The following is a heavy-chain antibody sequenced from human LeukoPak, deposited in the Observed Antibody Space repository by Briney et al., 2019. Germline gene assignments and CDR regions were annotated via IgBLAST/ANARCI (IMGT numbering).Heavy chain of an antibody. V-gene: IGHV1-46*01. Sequence: ASVKVSCKASGYTFTSYYMHWVRQAPGQGLEWMGIINPSGGSTSYAQKFQSRVTMTRDTYTSTVYMELSSLRSEDTAVYYCARGGTLITIFGVVINRPTTFDYWGQRTLVTVSS. CDR3: ARGGTLITIFGVVINRPTTFDY. D-gene: IGHD3-3*01. CDR1: GYTFTSYY. CDR2: INPSGGST. J-gene: IGHJ4*02.